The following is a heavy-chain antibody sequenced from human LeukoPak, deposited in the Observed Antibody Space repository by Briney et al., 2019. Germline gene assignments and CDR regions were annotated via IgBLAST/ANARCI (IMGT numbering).Heavy chain of an antibody. D-gene: IGHD6-13*01. CDR3: AKEGIAAALFDY. CDR2: ISGIDSST. V-gene: IGHV3-23*01. J-gene: IGHJ4*02. CDR1: GFTFSSCA. Sequence: GGSLRLSCAASGFTFSSCAMSWVRQAPGKGLEWVSAISGIDSSTYYADSVKGRFTISRDNSKNTLYLQMNSLRAEDTAVYYCAKEGIAAALFDYWGQGTLVTVSS.